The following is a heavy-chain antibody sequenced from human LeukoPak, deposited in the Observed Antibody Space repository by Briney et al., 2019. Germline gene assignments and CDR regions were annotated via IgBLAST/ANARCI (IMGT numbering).Heavy chain of an antibody. D-gene: IGHD3-10*02. V-gene: IGHV3-21*01. CDR3: ARGTMFPYYFDY. CDR2: ISSSSSYI. Sequence: GGSLRLSCAASGFTFSSYSMNWVRQAPGKGLEWVSSISSSSSYIYYADSVKGRFTISRDNSKKTLYLQMNSLRAEDTAVYYCARGTMFPYYFDYWSQGTLVTVSS. J-gene: IGHJ4*02. CDR1: GFTFSSYS.